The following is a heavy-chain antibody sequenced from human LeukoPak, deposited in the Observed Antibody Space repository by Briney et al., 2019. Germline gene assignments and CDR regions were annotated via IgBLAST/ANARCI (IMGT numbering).Heavy chain of an antibody. Sequence: SETLSLTCTVSGGSISNSGYFWGWIRQPPGKGLEWVGSIFYSGDTYYNPSLKSRVTISVDTSKNQFSLKLSSVTAADTAVYYCARHHRYSSFPWYMDVWGKGTTVTVSS. J-gene: IGHJ6*03. V-gene: IGHV4-39*01. D-gene: IGHD6-13*01. CDR3: ARHHRYSSFPWYMDV. CDR2: IFYSGDT. CDR1: GGSISNSGYF.